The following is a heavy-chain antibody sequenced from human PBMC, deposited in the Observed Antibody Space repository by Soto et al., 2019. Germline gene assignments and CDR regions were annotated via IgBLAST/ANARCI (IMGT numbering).Heavy chain of an antibody. D-gene: IGHD6-19*01. Sequence: QVQLVQSGAEVKKPGASVKVSCKASGYSFTSYGISWVRQAPGQGLEWMGWISAYNGNTKYAQKLQGRVTMTTDTYTSTAYMGLRSLRSDDTAVYYCASDLAVALIDYWGQGTLVTVSS. CDR3: ASDLAVALIDY. CDR2: ISAYNGNT. J-gene: IGHJ4*02. CDR1: GYSFTSYG. V-gene: IGHV1-18*01.